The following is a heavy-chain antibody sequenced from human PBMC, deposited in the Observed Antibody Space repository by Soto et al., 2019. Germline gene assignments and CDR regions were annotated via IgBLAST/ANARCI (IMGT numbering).Heavy chain of an antibody. CDR2: MNPNSGNT. J-gene: IGHJ6*02. V-gene: IGHV1-8*01. CDR3: ARGQGLVRWGGYYYGMDV. D-gene: IGHD1-1*01. Sequence: ASVKVSCKASGYTFTSYDINWVRQATGQGLEWMGWMNPNSGNTGYAQRFQGRVTMTRNTSISTAYMELSSLRSEDTAVYYCARGQGLVRWGGYYYGMDVWGQGTTVTVSS. CDR1: GYTFTSYD.